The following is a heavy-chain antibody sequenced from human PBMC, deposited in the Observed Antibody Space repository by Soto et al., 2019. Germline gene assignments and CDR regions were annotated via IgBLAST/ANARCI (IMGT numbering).Heavy chain of an antibody. Sequence: SETLSLTCTVSGASISGFYLSWMRKSAGKGLEWIGRIYATGTTDYNPSLKSRVMMSVDTSKKQFSLKLRSVTAADTAVYYCVRDGTKTLRDWFDPWGQGISVTVYS. D-gene: IGHD1-1*01. J-gene: IGHJ5*02. CDR3: VRDGTKTLRDWFDP. V-gene: IGHV4-4*07. CDR1: GASISGFY. CDR2: IYATGTT.